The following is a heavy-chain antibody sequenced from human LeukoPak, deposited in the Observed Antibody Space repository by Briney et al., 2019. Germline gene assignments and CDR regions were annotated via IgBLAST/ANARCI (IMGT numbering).Heavy chain of an antibody. CDR2: ISGSGGST. Sequence: GGSLRLSCAGSGFTFSSYEMSWVRQAPGKGLEWVSAISGSGGSTYYADSVKGRFTISRDNSKNTLYLQMNSLRAEDTAVYYCAKDRGAMIVVVIAYWGQGTLVTVSS. J-gene: IGHJ4*02. D-gene: IGHD3-22*01. CDR1: GFTFSSYE. V-gene: IGHV3-23*01. CDR3: AKDRGAMIVVVIAY.